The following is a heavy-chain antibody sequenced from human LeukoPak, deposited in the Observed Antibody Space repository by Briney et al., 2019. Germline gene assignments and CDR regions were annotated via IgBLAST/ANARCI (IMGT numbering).Heavy chain of an antibody. V-gene: IGHV4-4*07. CDR2: IYSSGST. Sequence: SETLSLTCTVSGGSVSGYYWSWIRQPAGEGLEWIGRIYSSGSTSYNPSLQSRVTISVDKSKNQLSLKLTSVTAADTAVYYCARDAYSRSYYWFDPWGQGTLVTVSS. CDR1: GGSVSGYY. D-gene: IGHD6-13*01. CDR3: ARDAYSRSYYWFDP. J-gene: IGHJ5*02.